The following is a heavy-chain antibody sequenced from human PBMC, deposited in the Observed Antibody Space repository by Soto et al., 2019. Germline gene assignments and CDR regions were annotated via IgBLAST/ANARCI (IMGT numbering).Heavy chain of an antibody. CDR1: GFTFSSYG. D-gene: IGHD3-3*01. Sequence: GGSLRLSCAASGFTFSSYGMHWVRQAPGKGLEWVAVISYDGSNKYYADSVKGRFTISRDNSKNTLYLQMNSLRAEDTAVYYCAKDLFLTGSGTFDYWGQGTLVTVSS. V-gene: IGHV3-30*18. CDR2: ISYDGSNK. J-gene: IGHJ4*02. CDR3: AKDLFLTGSGTFDY.